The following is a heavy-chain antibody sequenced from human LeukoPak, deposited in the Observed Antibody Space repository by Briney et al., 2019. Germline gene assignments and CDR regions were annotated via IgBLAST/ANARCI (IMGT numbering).Heavy chain of an antibody. V-gene: IGHV3-11*03. CDR2: ISSSSSYT. J-gene: IGHJ4*02. Sequence: PGGSLRLSCAASGFTFSDYYMSWIRQAPGKGLEWVSYISSSSSYTNYADSVKGRFTISRGNAKNSLYLQMNSLRAEDTAVYYCARLVSIQLWLHFDYWGQGTLVTVSS. D-gene: IGHD5-18*01. CDR1: GFTFSDYY. CDR3: ARLVSIQLWLHFDY.